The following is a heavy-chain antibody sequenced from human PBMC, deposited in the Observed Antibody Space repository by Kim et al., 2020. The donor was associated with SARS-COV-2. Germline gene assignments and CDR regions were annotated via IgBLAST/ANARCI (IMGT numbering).Heavy chain of an antibody. J-gene: IGHJ4*02. Sequence: SETLSLTCAVYGGSFRGYYWSWIRQPPGKGLEWIAEINHSGSTNYNPSLKSRVTISVDTSKNQFSLKLSSVTAADTAVYYCASQGEMATIPYWGQGTLVTVSS. D-gene: IGHD5-12*01. V-gene: IGHV4-34*01. CDR1: GGSFRGYY. CDR3: ASQGEMATIPY. CDR2: INHSGST.